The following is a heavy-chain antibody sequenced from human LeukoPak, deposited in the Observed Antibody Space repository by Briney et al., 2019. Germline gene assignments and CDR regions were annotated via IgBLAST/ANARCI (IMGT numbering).Heavy chain of an antibody. V-gene: IGHV3-7*01. D-gene: IGHD6-19*01. CDR3: ARDTRGSGWYYFDY. CDR1: GFTFSSYW. Sequence: PGGSLRLSCAASGFTFSSYWMSWVRQAPGKGLEWVANIKQDGSEKYYMDSVKGRFTISRDNAKNSLYLQMNSLRAEDTALYYCARDTRGSGWYYFDYWGQGTLVTVSS. J-gene: IGHJ4*02. CDR2: IKQDGSEK.